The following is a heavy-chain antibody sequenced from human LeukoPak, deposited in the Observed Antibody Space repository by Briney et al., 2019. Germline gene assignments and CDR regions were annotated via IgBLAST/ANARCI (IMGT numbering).Heavy chain of an antibody. CDR3: AKDQHSGGSYKVYYFDY. D-gene: IGHD2-15*01. Sequence: PGGSLRLSCAASGFTFSSYWMSWVRQAPGKGLEWVANIKQDGSEKYYVDSVKGRFTISRDNAKNSLYLQMNSLRAEDTALYYCAKDQHSGGSYKVYYFDYWGQGTLVTVSS. CDR2: IKQDGSEK. CDR1: GFTFSSYW. V-gene: IGHV3-7*03. J-gene: IGHJ4*02.